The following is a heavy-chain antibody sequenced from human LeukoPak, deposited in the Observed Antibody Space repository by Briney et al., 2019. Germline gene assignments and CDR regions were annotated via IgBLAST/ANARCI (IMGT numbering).Heavy chain of an antibody. CDR1: GFTLSSYG. J-gene: IGHJ3*02. CDR2: ISGVGGST. V-gene: IGHV3-23*01. D-gene: IGHD1-26*01. CDR3: ARDYEQNSGSYYDAFDI. Sequence: PGGSLRLSCAVTGFTLSSYGMSWVRQAPGKGLEWVSAISGVGGSTYFADSVKGRFTISRDNSKNTLYLQMNSLRAEDTAIYYCARDYEQNSGSYYDAFDIWGQGTMVTVSS.